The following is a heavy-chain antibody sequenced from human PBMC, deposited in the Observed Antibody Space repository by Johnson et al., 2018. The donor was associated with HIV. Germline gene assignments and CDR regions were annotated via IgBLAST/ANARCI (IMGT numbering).Heavy chain of an antibody. J-gene: IGHJ3*02. Sequence: VQLVESGGGLVKPGGSLRLSCAASGFTFSNAWMSWVRQAPGKGLEWVGRIKSKTDGGTTDYAAPVKGRFTISRDDSKNTLYLQMNSLKTEDTAVYYCAGGSYNDAFDIWGHGTMVTVSS. D-gene: IGHD1-26*01. CDR1: GFTFSNAW. CDR3: AGGSYNDAFDI. V-gene: IGHV3-15*01. CDR2: IKSKTDGGTT.